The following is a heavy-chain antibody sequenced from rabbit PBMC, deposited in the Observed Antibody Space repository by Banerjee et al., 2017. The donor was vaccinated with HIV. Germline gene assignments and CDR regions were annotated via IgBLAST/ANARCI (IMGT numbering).Heavy chain of an antibody. V-gene: IGHV1S45*01. Sequence: QEQLVESGGGLVKPEGSLKLSCAASGFSFSSSDYMCWVRQAPGKGLEWISCIAGSSSGFTYSATWAKGRFTCSKTSSTTVTLQMTSLTVADTATYFCARAGEGGDGYLNLWGPGTLVTVS. CDR3: ARAGEGGDGYLNL. CDR1: GFSFSSSDY. D-gene: IGHD5-1*01. J-gene: IGHJ4*01. CDR2: IAGSSSGFT.